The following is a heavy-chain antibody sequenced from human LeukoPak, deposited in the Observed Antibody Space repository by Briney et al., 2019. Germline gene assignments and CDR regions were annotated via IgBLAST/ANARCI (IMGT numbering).Heavy chain of an antibody. CDR2: IYYSGST. V-gene: IGHV4-59*08. CDR1: GGSISSYY. J-gene: IGHJ4*02. D-gene: IGHD3-22*01. CDR3: ARASPYYYDSSGYYYGSPFDY. Sequence: SETLSLTCTVSGGSISSYYWSWIRQPPGKGLEWIGYIYYSGSTNYNPSLKSRVTISVDTSKNQFSLKLSSVTAADTAVYYCARASPYYYDSSGYYYGSPFDYWGQGTLVTVSS.